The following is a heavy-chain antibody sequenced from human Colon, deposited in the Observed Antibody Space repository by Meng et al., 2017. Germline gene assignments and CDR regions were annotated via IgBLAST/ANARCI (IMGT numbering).Heavy chain of an antibody. D-gene: IGHD2-2*01. CDR3: ARNARVAAVYNWFDT. CDR2: ISYDGSKE. Sequence: GESLKISWTASGFTFSSYAIHWVRQAPGKGLEWVAVISYDGSKEYYADFVKGRFTISRDNSKNTLFLQMNSLRAEDTAVYYCARNARVAAVYNWFDTWGQGTLVTVSS. V-gene: IGHV3-30*01. J-gene: IGHJ5*02. CDR1: GFTFSSYA.